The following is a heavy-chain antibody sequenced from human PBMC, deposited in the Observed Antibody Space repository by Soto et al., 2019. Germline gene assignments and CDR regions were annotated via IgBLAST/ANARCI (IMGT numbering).Heavy chain of an antibody. Sequence: QLQLQESGPGLVKPSETLSLTCTVSGGSISSSSYYWGWIRQPPGKGLEWIGSIYYSGRTYYNPSLKSRVTISVDTSKNHFSLKLSSVTAADTAVYYCARHVRGARGDFDYWGQGTLVTVSS. CDR2: IYYSGRT. CDR3: ARHVRGARGDFDY. V-gene: IGHV4-39*01. J-gene: IGHJ4*02. D-gene: IGHD3-10*02. CDR1: GGSISSSSYY.